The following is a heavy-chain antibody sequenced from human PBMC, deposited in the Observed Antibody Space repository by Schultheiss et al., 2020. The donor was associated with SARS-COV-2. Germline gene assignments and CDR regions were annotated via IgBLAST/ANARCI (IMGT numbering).Heavy chain of an antibody. D-gene: IGHD1-14*01. CDR1: GGTFSSYA. Sequence: ASVKVSCKASGGTFSSYAISWVRQAPGQGLEWMGGIIPNSGGTNYAQKFQGRVTMTRDTSISTAYLQWSSLKASDTAMYYCARLNPITTDATYWGQGTLVTVSS. J-gene: IGHJ4*02. CDR2: IIPNSGGT. V-gene: IGHV1-2*02. CDR3: ARLNPITTDATY.